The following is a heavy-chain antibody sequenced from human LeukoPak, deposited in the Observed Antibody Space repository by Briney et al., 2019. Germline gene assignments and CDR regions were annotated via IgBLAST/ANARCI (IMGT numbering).Heavy chain of an antibody. J-gene: IGHJ1*01. V-gene: IGHV3-23*01. CDR3: ARMSGSYWSGYFQH. CDR2: ISGNSRST. D-gene: IGHD1-26*01. CDR1: GFTFSSYA. Sequence: GGSLRLSCAAPGFTFSSYAMSWVRQAPGKGLEWVSGISGNSRSTYHAYSVKGRFTISKDNSKNTLYLQMNSLRVEDTAVYYCARMSGSYWSGYFQHWGQGTLVTVSS.